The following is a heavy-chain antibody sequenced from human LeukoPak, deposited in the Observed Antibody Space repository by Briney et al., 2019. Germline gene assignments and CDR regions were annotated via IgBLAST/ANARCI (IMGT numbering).Heavy chain of an antibody. J-gene: IGHJ4*02. CDR1: GFIFDDFG. CDR2: INWNSGST. V-gene: IGHV3-20*04. D-gene: IGHD2-2*02. CDR3: ARDGGYCSRTDCNTLDY. Sequence: PGGSLRLSCAASGFIFDDFGMTWVRQAPGKGLERISGINWNSGSTGYADSVKGRFTISRDNAKRSLYLQMNSLRAEDTALYYCARDGGYCSRTDCNTLDYWGQGNPGHRLL.